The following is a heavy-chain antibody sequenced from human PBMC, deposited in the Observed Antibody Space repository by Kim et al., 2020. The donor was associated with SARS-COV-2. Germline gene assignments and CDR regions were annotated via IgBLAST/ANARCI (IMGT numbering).Heavy chain of an antibody. CDR1: GGSISSYY. Sequence: SETLSLTCTVSGGSISSYYWSWIRQPPGKGLEWIGYIYYSGSTNYNPSLKSRVTISVDTSKNQFSLKLSSVTAADTAVYYCARDRGCSSTSCLQGWFDPWGQGTLVTVSS. D-gene: IGHD2-2*01. J-gene: IGHJ5*02. CDR3: ARDRGCSSTSCLQGWFDP. CDR2: IYYSGST. V-gene: IGHV4-59*01.